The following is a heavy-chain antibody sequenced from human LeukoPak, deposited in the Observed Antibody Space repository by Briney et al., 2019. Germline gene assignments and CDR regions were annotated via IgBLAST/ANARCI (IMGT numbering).Heavy chain of an antibody. Sequence: PGGSLRLSCAASGFTFSSFAMNWVRQAPGKGREWVAYISGTIGSIYYADSVKGRFSIARDNAKNSLYLQMNSLRAEDTAVYYCARDEPGGRATTNDYWGQGTLVTVSS. CDR1: GFTFSSFA. J-gene: IGHJ4*02. V-gene: IGHV3-48*01. D-gene: IGHD1-26*01. CDR2: ISGTIGSI. CDR3: ARDEPGGRATTNDY.